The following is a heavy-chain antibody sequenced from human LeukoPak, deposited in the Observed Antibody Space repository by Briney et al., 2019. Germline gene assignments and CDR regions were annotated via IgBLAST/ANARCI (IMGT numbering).Heavy chain of an antibody. CDR1: GVTFSSYG. CDR2: ISCDGSNK. Sequence: GRSLRLSCAASGVTFSSYGMHWVRQAPGKGLEWVAVISCDGSNKYYADSVKGRFTISRDNSKNTLYLQMNSLRAEDTAVYYCAKPPTRRYYDSSGYPARGAFDIWGQGTMVTVSS. D-gene: IGHD3-22*01. J-gene: IGHJ3*02. CDR3: AKPPTRRYYDSSGYPARGAFDI. V-gene: IGHV3-30*18.